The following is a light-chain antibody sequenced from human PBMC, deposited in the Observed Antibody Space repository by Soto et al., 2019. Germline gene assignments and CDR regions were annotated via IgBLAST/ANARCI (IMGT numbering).Light chain of an antibody. J-gene: IGKJ1*01. CDR2: RAS. CDR3: QQSYSSPPWT. V-gene: IGKV1-39*01. CDR1: QTISTF. Sequence: DIRMTQSPSSLSASVGDRVTISCRASQTISTFLNWYQQKPGTAPRLLIYRASSVNSGVPPRFSGSGSGRDFTLTISSLRPEDIATYFCQQSYSSPPWTFGQGTKVEV.